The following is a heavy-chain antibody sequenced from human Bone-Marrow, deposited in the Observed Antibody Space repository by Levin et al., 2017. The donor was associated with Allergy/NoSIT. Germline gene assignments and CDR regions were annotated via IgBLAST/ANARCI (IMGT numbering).Heavy chain of an antibody. CDR3: ARGITVFGVVLAVNDAFDI. J-gene: IGHJ3*02. V-gene: IGHV4-31*03. Sequence: PSQTLSLTCTVSGGSISSGVYFWSWIRQLPGQGLEWIGYVSHSGITFYNQSLKSRVTISGDTSKSLFSLNLSSVTAADTAVYYCARGITVFGVVLAVNDAFDIWGQGTMVTVSS. D-gene: IGHD3-3*01. CDR2: VSHSGIT. CDR1: GGSISSGVYF.